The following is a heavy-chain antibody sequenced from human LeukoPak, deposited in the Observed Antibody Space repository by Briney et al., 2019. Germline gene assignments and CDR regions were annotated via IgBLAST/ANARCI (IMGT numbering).Heavy chain of an antibody. CDR2: INHSGST. V-gene: IGHV4-34*01. D-gene: IGHD2-2*01. CDR3: ARHQDPDIVVVPAAVFDY. Sequence: SETLSLTCAVYGGSFSGYYWSWIRQPPGKGLEWIGEINHSGSTNYNPSLKSRVTISVDTSKNQFSLKLSSVTAADTAVYYCARHQDPDIVVVPAAVFDYWGQGTLVTVSS. J-gene: IGHJ4*02. CDR1: GGSFSGYY.